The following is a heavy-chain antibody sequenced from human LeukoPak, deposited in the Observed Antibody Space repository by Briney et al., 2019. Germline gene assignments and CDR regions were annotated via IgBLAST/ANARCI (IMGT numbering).Heavy chain of an antibody. CDR2: ISAYNGNT. J-gene: IGHJ3*02. CDR1: GYTFTSYG. CDR3: ARVRKYYDSSGPPAFDI. D-gene: IGHD3-22*01. V-gene: IGHV1-18*01. Sequence: GASVKVSCKASGYTFTSYGISWVRQAPGQGLEWMGWISAYNGNTNYAQKLQGRVTMTTDTSTSTAYMELRSPRSDDTAVYYCARVRKYYDSSGPPAFDIWGQGTMVTVSS.